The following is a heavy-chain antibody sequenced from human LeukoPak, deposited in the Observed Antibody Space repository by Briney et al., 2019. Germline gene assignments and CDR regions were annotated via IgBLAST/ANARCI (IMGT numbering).Heavy chain of an antibody. Sequence: PSETLSLTCTVSGGSISSYYWSWIRQPPGKGLEWIGYIYYSGSTNYNPSLKSRVTISVDTSKNQFSLELSSVTAADTAVYYCAGGYSYGSVDYWGQGTLVTVSS. J-gene: IGHJ4*02. CDR1: GGSISSYY. CDR2: IYYSGST. CDR3: AGGYSYGSVDY. V-gene: IGHV4-59*01. D-gene: IGHD5-18*01.